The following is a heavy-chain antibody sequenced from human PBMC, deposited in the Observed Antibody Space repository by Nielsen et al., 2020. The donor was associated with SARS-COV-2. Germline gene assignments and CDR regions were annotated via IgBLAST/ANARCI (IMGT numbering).Heavy chain of an antibody. CDR3: ARLSHDYDILTGYYDY. CDR1: GSSFTSYW. CDR2: IYPGDSDT. D-gene: IGHD3-9*01. V-gene: IGHV5-51*01. J-gene: IGHJ4*02. Sequence: GESLNFSCKGSGSSFTSYWIGWVRQMPGKGLEWMGIIYPGDSDTRYSPSFQGQVTISADKSISTAYLQWSSLKASDTAMYYCARLSHDYDILTGYYDYWGQGTLVTVSS.